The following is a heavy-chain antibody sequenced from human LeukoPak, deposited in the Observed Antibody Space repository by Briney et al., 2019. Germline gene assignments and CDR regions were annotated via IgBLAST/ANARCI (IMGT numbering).Heavy chain of an antibody. CDR2: IKSKTDGGTT. CDR3: TTAHQQMLGMDV. V-gene: IGHV3-15*01. J-gene: IGHJ6*02. Sequence: PGGSLRLSCAASGFTFSNAWMSWVRQAPGKGLEWIGRIKSKTDGGTTDYAAPVKGRFTISRDDSKNTLYLQMNSLKTEDTAVYYCTTAHQQMLGMDVWGQGTTVTVSS. D-gene: IGHD6-13*01. CDR1: GFTFSNAW.